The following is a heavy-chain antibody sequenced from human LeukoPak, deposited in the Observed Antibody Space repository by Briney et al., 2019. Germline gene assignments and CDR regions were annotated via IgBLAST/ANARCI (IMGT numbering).Heavy chain of an antibody. Sequence: GGSLRLSCAASGFTFSSYAMNLVRQAPGKGLQWVSYITRSSSTTYYADSVKGRFTISRDNAKNSLYLQMNSLKAEDTAVYYCVRGGWETVLDFWGQGTLVPVSA. J-gene: IGHJ4*02. CDR1: GFTFSSYA. CDR3: VRGGWETVLDF. V-gene: IGHV3-48*04. CDR2: ITRSSSTT. D-gene: IGHD1-26*01.